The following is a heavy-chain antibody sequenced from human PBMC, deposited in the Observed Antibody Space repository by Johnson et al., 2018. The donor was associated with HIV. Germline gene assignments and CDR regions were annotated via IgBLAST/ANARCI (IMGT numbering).Heavy chain of an antibody. CDR3: AKERGDNYVGGDAFDI. CDR2: ISYDGSNK. D-gene: IGHD1-1*01. CDR1: GFTFSSYA. V-gene: IGHV3-30*04. Sequence: QVQLVESGGGVVRPGGSLRLSCAASGFTFSSYAMHWVRQAPGKGLEWVAFISYDGSNKYYADSVKGRFTISRDNSKNTLYLQMNSLRTEDTAVYYCAKERGDNYVGGDAFDIWGQGTMVTVSS. J-gene: IGHJ3*02.